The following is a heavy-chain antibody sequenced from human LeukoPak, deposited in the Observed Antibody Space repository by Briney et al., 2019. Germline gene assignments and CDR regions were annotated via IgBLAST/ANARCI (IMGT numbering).Heavy chain of an antibody. V-gene: IGHV1-18*04. Sequence: GASVKVSCKASGYTFTSYGISWVRQAPGQGLEWMGWISAYNGNTNYAQKLQGRVTMTTDTSTSTAYMELRSLRSDDTAVYYCARHLLGRYQLLLEYWGQGTLVTVSS. CDR2: ISAYNGNT. J-gene: IGHJ4*02. CDR3: ARHLLGRYQLLLEY. CDR1: GYTFTSYG. D-gene: IGHD2-2*01.